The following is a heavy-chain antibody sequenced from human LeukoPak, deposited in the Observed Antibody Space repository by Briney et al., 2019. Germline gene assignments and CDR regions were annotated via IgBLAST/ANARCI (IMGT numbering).Heavy chain of an antibody. Sequence: GGSLRLSCATSGFTFTSFAMHWVRQAPGKGLEWVAAISNDGSKNFYADSVKGRFTISRDNSKSTLYLQIHSLRGEDTAVYYCARDRGYCGGGSCYFYYFDSWGQGTLVTVSS. J-gene: IGHJ4*02. D-gene: IGHD2-15*01. CDR1: GFTFTSFA. V-gene: IGHV3-30*04. CDR3: ARDRGYCGGGSCYFYYFDS. CDR2: ISNDGSKN.